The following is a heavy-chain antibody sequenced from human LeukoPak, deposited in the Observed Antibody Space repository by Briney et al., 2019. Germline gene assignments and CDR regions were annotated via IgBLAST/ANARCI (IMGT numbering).Heavy chain of an antibody. V-gene: IGHV4-4*02. D-gene: IGHD2-15*01. CDR1: GGSISSSSW. CDR2: IYHSGST. Sequence: SETLSLTCAVSGGSISSSSWWSWVRQPPGKGLEWIGEIYHSGSTNYNPSLKSRVTISVDKSKNQFSLKLSSVTAADTAVYYCARLYCSGGSCYPDYWGQGTLVTVSS. J-gene: IGHJ4*02. CDR3: ARLYCSGGSCYPDY.